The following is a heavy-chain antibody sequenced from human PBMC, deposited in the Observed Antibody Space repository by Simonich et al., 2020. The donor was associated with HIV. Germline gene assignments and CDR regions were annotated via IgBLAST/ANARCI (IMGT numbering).Heavy chain of an antibody. Sequence: QVQLQQWGAGLLKPSETLSLTCAVYVRPFTAYYWTWIRQPPGKGREWIGDINHSEYTNYNPSLKSRLTISIDTSKNQFSLKLTSVTAADTAVYYCARGRKITGTYKWFDPWGQGTLVTVSS. CDR1: VRPFTAYY. V-gene: IGHV4-34*01. CDR3: ARGRKITGTYKWFDP. CDR2: INHSEYT. J-gene: IGHJ5*02. D-gene: IGHD1-7*01.